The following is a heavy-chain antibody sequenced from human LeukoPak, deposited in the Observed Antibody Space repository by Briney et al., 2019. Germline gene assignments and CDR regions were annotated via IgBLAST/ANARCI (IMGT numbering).Heavy chain of an antibody. Sequence: GGSLRLSCAASGFTFSSYSMNWVRQAPGKGLEWVSSISSSSSYIYYADSVKGRFTISRDNAKNTLYLQMNSLRAEDTAVYYCARGQRPDIVVMPAAYWGQGTLVTVSS. J-gene: IGHJ4*02. CDR2: ISSSSSYI. D-gene: IGHD2-2*01. CDR3: ARGQRPDIVVMPAAY. V-gene: IGHV3-21*01. CDR1: GFTFSSYS.